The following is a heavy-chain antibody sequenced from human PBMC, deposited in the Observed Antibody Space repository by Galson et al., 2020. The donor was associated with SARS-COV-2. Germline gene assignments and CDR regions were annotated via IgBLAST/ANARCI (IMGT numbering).Heavy chain of an antibody. D-gene: IGHD5-12*01. CDR1: GYSFITYW. CDR2: IYPGDSDT. V-gene: IGHV5-51*01. J-gene: IGHJ4*01. Sequence: GESLKISCKGFGYSFITYWIGWVRQMPGKGLEWMGIIYPGDSDTRYRPSFQGQVTISADKSTSTSYLKWSILKSSDTGLYCCVSLGDGYYSSSGRDDDWGQGTLVTVSS. CDR3: VSLGDGYYSSSGRDDD.